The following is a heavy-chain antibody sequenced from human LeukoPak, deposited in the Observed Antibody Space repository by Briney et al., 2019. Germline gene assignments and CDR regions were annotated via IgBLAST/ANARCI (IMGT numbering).Heavy chain of an antibody. Sequence: KPSETLSLTCAVYGGSFSGYYWSWIRQPPGKGLEWIGEINHSGSTNYNPSLKSRVTISVDTSKNQFSLKLSSVTAADTAVYYCARRPDYYGSGTRFRYRNGGFDPWGQGTLVTVSS. J-gene: IGHJ5*02. CDR1: GGSFSGYY. CDR2: INHSGST. CDR3: ARRPDYYGSGTRFRYRNGGFDP. V-gene: IGHV4-34*01. D-gene: IGHD3-10*01.